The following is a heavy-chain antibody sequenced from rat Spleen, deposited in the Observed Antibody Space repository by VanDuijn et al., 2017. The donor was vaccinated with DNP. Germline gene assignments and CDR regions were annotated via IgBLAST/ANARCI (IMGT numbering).Heavy chain of an antibody. Sequence: EVQLVESGGGLVQPGRSLKLSCVASGFTFNNYWMTWIRQAPEKGLEWVASITNTGGSTYYPDSVKGRFTISRDNAKSTLYLQMNSLRSEDTSIYYCAREEDYGYVYWGQGTLVTVSS. J-gene: IGHJ3*01. D-gene: IGHD1-11*01. CDR3: AREEDYGYVY. V-gene: IGHV5-31*01. CDR2: ITNTGGST. CDR1: GFTFNNYW.